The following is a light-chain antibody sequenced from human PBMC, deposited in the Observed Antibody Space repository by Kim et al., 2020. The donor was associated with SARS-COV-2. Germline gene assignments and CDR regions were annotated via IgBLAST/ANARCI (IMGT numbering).Light chain of an antibody. CDR2: GAS. CDR1: QSISTK. J-gene: IGKJ4*01. Sequence: EIVMTQSSATLSVSPGERATLSCRASQSISTKLAWYQQKLGQAPRLLIYGASTRATGVPARFSGSGSGTEFTLTISSLQSEDFAVYYCQQHNNWPLTFGVGTKLEI. V-gene: IGKV3-15*01. CDR3: QQHNNWPLT.